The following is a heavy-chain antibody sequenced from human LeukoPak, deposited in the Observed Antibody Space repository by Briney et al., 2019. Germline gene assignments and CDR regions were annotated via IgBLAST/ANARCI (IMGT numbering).Heavy chain of an antibody. J-gene: IGHJ3*02. D-gene: IGHD5-12*01. CDR3: AREQVLGGWLRPGDAFDI. Sequence: SETPSLXCTVSGGSISSYYWSWSRQPPGKGLEWIGYIYYSGSTNYNPSLKSRVTISVDTSKNQFSLKLSSVTAADTAVYYCAREQVLGGWLRPGDAFDIWGQGTMVTVSS. V-gene: IGHV4-59*01. CDR1: GGSISSYY. CDR2: IYYSGST.